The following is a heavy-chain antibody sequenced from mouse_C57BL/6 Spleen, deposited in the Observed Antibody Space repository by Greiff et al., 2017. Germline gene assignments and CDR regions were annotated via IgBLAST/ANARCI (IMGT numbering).Heavy chain of an antibody. Sequence: QVQLQQSGAELVRPGTSVKMSCKASGYTFTNYWIGWAKQRPGHGLEWIGDIYPGGGYTNYNEKFKGKATLTADKSSSTAYMQFSSLTSEDSAIYYCAINWYEYFDVWGTGTTVTVSS. CDR2: IYPGGGYT. J-gene: IGHJ1*03. CDR1: GYTFTNYW. V-gene: IGHV1-63*01. D-gene: IGHD2-14*01. CDR3: AINWYEYFDV.